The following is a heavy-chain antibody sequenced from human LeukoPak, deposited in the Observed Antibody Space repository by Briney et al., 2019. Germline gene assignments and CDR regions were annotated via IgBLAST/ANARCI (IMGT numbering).Heavy chain of an antibody. D-gene: IGHD4-17*01. J-gene: IGHJ4*02. CDR3: ARESSTDGDYEDY. Sequence: GGSLTLSCAASGFTFISYWMSWVRQAPRKGLEWVANIKQDGSEKYYVASVKGRFTISRDNAKNSLYLQMNSLRAEDTAVYYCARESSTDGDYEDYWGQGTLVTVSS. CDR1: GFTFISYW. CDR2: IKQDGSEK. V-gene: IGHV3-7*05.